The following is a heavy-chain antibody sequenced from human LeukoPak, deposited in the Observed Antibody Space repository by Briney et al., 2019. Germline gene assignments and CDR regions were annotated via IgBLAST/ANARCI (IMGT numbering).Heavy chain of an antibody. V-gene: IGHV4-34*01. CDR3: ARGLTMVRGVINWFDP. Sequence: SETLYLTCAVYGGSFSGYYWSWIRQPPGKGLEWIGEINHSGSTNYNPSLKSRVTISVDTSKNQFSLKLSSVTAADTAVYYCARGLTMVRGVINWFDPWGQGTLVTVSS. J-gene: IGHJ5*02. CDR2: INHSGST. CDR1: GGSFSGYY. D-gene: IGHD3-10*01.